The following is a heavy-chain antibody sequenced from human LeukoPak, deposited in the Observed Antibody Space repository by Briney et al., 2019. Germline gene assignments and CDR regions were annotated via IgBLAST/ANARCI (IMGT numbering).Heavy chain of an antibody. CDR3: ARARGSSGPRHYYYGMDV. D-gene: IGHD6-19*01. V-gene: IGHV3-11*01. CDR2: ISSSGSTI. Sequence: GGSLRLSCEASGFTFSDYYMSWIRQAPGKGLAWVSYISSSGSTIYYADSVKGRFTISRDNAKSSLYLQTNSLRAEDTAVYYCARARGSSGPRHYYYGMDVWGQGTTVTVSS. CDR1: GFTFSDYY. J-gene: IGHJ6*02.